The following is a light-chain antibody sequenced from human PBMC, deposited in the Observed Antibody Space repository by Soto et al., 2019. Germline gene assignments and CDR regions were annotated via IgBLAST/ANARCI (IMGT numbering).Light chain of an antibody. CDR2: ATS. CDR3: QQGYSSRWT. V-gene: IGKV1-39*01. CDR1: QHIRSY. Sequence: DIQMTQSPSSLSASVGDRVTITCRASQHIRSYLNWYQQKPGKAPQLLIYATSSLQTGVPSRFSASGSGTDFSLVISDLQPEDSATYYCQQGYSSRWTSGRGTKVE. J-gene: IGKJ1*01.